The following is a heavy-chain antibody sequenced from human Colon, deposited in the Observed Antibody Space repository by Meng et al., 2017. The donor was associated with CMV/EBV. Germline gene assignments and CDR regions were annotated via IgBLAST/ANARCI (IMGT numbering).Heavy chain of an antibody. CDR3: ASTDSSGYYYWFDP. J-gene: IGHJ5*02. CDR1: GFPVSYSYY. CDR2: INHSGST. V-gene: IGHV4-34*01. D-gene: IGHD3-22*01. Sequence: GSLRLSCTVSGFPVSYSYYWSWIRQPPGKGLEWIGEINHSGSTNYNLSLKSRVTISVDTSKNQFSLKLSSVTAADTAVYYCASTDSSGYYYWFDPWGQGTLVTVSS.